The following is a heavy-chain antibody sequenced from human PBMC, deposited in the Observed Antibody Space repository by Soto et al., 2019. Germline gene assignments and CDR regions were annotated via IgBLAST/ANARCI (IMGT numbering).Heavy chain of an antibody. V-gene: IGHV3-23*01. J-gene: IGHJ6*02. D-gene: IGHD2-15*01. CDR1: GFTFSNSA. CDR3: AKDLDVVMVLSATRGLDV. CDR2: ISASGRST. Sequence: PGGSLRLSCTASGFTFSNSAMTWVRQAPGKGLEWVSIISASGRSTYHAASVKGRFTISRDNSKNTLSLQMISLRPEDTGVYYCAKDLDVVMVLSATRGLDVWGQGTTVTVSS.